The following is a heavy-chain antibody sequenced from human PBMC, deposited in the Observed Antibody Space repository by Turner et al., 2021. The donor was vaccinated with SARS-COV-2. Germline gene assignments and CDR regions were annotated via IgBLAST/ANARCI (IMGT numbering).Heavy chain of an antibody. CDR3: AREIPIQRGAFDI. Sequence: QVQLVQSGAEVKKPGSSVKVSCKASGGTFSRNAINWVRQAHGQGLGWMGGIIPILGITNYAQKFQGRDTITADKSTSTAYMELSSLRSEDTAVYYCAREIPIQRGAFDIWGQGTMVTVSS. CDR1: GGTFSRNA. J-gene: IGHJ3*02. D-gene: IGHD2-2*02. CDR2: IIPILGIT. V-gene: IGHV1-69*10.